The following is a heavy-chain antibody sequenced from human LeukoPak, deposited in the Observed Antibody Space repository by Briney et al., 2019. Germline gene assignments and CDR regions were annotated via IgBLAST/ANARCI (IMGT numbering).Heavy chain of an antibody. V-gene: IGHV4-34*01. CDR3: ARGGPEASYYYDSSGHKYYFDY. D-gene: IGHD3-22*01. CDR1: GGSISSYY. CDR2: INHSGST. Sequence: SETLSLTCTVSGGSISSYYRSWIRQPPGKGLEWIGEINHSGSTNYNPSLKSRVTISVDTSKNQFSLKLSSVTAADTAVYYCARGGPEASYYYDSSGHKYYFDYWGQGTLVTVSS. J-gene: IGHJ4*02.